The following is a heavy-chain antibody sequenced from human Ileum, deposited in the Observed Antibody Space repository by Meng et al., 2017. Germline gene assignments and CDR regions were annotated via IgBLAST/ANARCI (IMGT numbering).Heavy chain of an antibody. CDR3: AGDFGTLYKNAFDF. CDR2: IWHDGSNK. CDR1: GFTFSVYG. D-gene: IGHD1-1*01. V-gene: IGHV3-33*01. Sequence: GGSLRLSCAASGFTFSVYGMHWVRQAPGKGLEWVAVIWHDGSNKYHADSVKGRFTISRDNSKNTLYLQMNNLGVEDRAGYYCAGDFGTLYKNAFDFWGQGTLVTVSS. J-gene: IGHJ4*02.